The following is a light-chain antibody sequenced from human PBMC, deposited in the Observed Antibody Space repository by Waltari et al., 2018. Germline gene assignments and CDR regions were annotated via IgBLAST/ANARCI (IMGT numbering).Light chain of an antibody. J-gene: IGLJ1*01. CDR2: YDS. V-gene: IGLV3-21*01. Sequence: SYVLTQPPSVSVAPGETARLTCGGNTIGSKSVHWYRQRPGQAPVLVISYDSDRPSGIPDRLSGSNSGNTATLTISRVEAGDEADYYCQVWDANTDPGVFGTGTEVTVL. CDR3: QVWDANTDPGV. CDR1: TIGSKS.